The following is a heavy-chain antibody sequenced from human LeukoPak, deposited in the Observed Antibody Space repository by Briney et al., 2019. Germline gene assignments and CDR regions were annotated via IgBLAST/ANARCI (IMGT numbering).Heavy chain of an antibody. V-gene: IGHV1-69*13. J-gene: IGHJ3*02. Sequence: ASLKVSCKASGCTFSSYAISWVRQAPGQGLEWMGGITPLFGTANYAQKFQGRVTIIADESTSTAYMELSSLRSEDTAVYYCARSPLKTDAFDIWGQGTMVTVSS. CDR3: ARSPLKTDAFDI. CDR1: GCTFSSYA. CDR2: ITPLFGTA.